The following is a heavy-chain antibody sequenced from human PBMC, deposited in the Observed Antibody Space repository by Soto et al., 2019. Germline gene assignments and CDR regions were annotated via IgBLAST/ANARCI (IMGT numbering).Heavy chain of an antibody. CDR2: ISGGSGAT. J-gene: IGHJ4*02. CDR3: TRSTSSTPPDY. V-gene: IGHV1-3*01. CDR1: GYTFTNYA. D-gene: IGHD2-15*01. Sequence: ASVKVSCKASGYTFTNYAIHWVRQAPGQGLEWMAWISGGSGATRYSQRFQGRVALTRDTSANTAYMELSSLGSEDTAVYYCTRSTSSTPPDYWGQGALVTVS.